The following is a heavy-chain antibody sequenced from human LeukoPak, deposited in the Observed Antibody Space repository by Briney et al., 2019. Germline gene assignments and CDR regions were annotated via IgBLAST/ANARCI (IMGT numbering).Heavy chain of an antibody. J-gene: IGHJ4*02. CDR2: IYYSGST. Sequence: SETLSLTCTVSGGSISITYYWAWIRQPPGKGLEWIGSIYYSGSTYYNPSLKSRVTISVDTSKNQFSLKLNSVTAADTAMYYCARKGYNYGQLDYWGQGTLVTVSS. D-gene: IGHD5-18*01. CDR3: ARKGYNYGQLDY. CDR1: GGSISITYY. V-gene: IGHV4-39*07.